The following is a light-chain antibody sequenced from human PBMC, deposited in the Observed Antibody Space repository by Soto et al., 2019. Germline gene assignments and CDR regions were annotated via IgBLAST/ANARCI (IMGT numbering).Light chain of an antibody. CDR3: SSYTSISTYV. J-gene: IGLJ1*01. Sequence: QSVLTQPASVSGSPGQSITISCTGTSSDVGGYNFVSWYQQHPDKAPKLMIYDVTNRPSGVSNHFSGSKSGNTASLTIFGLQAEDEADYYCSSYTSISTYVFGTGTKVTVL. CDR1: SSDVGGYNF. CDR2: DVT. V-gene: IGLV2-14*01.